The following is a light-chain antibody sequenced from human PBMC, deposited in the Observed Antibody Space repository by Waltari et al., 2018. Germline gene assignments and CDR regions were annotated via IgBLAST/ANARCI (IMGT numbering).Light chain of an antibody. V-gene: IGKV1-5*03. Sequence: DIQMTQSPSSLSASVGDRVTITCRASQSISDWLAWYQKKPGKAPMLLIYKASILKSGVPSRFSGSGSGTQFTLTISSLQPDDFATYYCQQYNTYSSFGQGTKLEIK. CDR2: KAS. CDR3: QQYNTYSS. CDR1: QSISDW. J-gene: IGKJ2*01.